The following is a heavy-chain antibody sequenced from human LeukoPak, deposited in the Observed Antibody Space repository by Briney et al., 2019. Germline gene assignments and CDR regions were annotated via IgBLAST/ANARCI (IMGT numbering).Heavy chain of an antibody. J-gene: IGHJ6*03. V-gene: IGHV1-8*01. CDR1: GYTFTSYD. CDR2: MNPNSGNT. Sequence: ASVKVSCKASGYTFTSYDINWVRQAAGQGLEWMGWMNPNSGNTGYAQKFQGRVTMTRNTSISTAYMELSSLRSEDTAVYYCARRSTSDYYYYYMDVWGKGTTVTISS. CDR3: ARRSTSDYYYYYMDV.